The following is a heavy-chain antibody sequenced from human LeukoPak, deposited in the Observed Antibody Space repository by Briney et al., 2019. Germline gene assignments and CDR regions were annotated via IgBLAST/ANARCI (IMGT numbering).Heavy chain of an antibody. V-gene: IGHV3-15*01. D-gene: IGHD4-23*01. J-gene: IGHJ4*02. CDR1: GSTFSNAW. Sequence: PGGSLRLSCAASGSTFSNAWMNWVRQAPGKGLELVGRIKSKTDGRTTDYAAPVKRRFTISRDDSKNTLYLQMNSLKTEDTAVYYCTTDALRATVGNDYWGQGTLVSVSS. CDR2: IKSKTDGRTT. CDR3: TTDALRATVGNDY.